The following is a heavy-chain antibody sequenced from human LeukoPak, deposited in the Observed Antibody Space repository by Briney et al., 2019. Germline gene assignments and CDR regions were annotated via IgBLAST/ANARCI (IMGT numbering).Heavy chain of an antibody. V-gene: IGHV3-13*01. Sequence: GGSLRLSCTASGFTLGSHDMHWVRHTTGEGLEWVAAIASGFQTFYAGSVKGRFTVSREDAKNSLYLQMNSLRAGDTAVYYCVREARGYHYTYFDYWGQGTLVTVSS. CDR3: VREARGYHYTYFDY. J-gene: IGHJ4*02. CDR2: IASGFQT. CDR1: GFTLGSHD. D-gene: IGHD5-18*01.